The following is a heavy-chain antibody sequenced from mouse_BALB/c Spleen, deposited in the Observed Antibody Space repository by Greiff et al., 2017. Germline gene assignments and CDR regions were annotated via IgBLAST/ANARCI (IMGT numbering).Heavy chain of an antibody. Sequence: EVQLQQSGAELVRPGALVKLSCKASGFNIKDYYMHWVKQRPEQGLEWIGWIDPENGNTIYDPKFQGKASITADTSSNTAYLQLSSLTSEDTAVYYCARGGYYYGSSSYYAMDYWGQGTSVTVSS. CDR1: GFNIKDYY. CDR2: IDPENGNT. J-gene: IGHJ4*01. D-gene: IGHD1-1*01. V-gene: IGHV14-1*02. CDR3: ARGGYYYGSSSYYAMDY.